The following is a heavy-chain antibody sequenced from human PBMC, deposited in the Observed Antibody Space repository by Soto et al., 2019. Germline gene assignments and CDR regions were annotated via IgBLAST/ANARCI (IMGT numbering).Heavy chain of an antibody. CDR3: AIDYDFWSGYFLPYGMDV. D-gene: IGHD3-3*01. CDR2: MNPNSGNT. J-gene: IGHJ6*02. Sequence: QVQLVQSGAEVKKPGASVKVSCKASGYTFTSYDINWVRQATGQGLEWMGWMNPNSGNTGYAQKFQGRVTMTRNTSISTAYMELSSLRSEDTAVYYCAIDYDFWSGYFLPYGMDVWGQGTTVTVSS. CDR1: GYTFTSYD. V-gene: IGHV1-8*01.